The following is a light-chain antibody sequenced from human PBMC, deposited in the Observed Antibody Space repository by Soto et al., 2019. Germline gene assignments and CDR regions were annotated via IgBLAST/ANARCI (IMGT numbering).Light chain of an antibody. CDR3: QQYGNSPPNT. V-gene: IGKV3-20*01. CDR2: AAS. J-gene: IGKJ2*01. Sequence: EIVLTQSPGTLSLSPGERATLSCRASQSVSSSYLASHQQTPGQAPSVLIYAASSRAAGIPARFSGSGSGTEFTLTISRLEPEDFAVYFCQQYGNSPPNTFGQGTKVEIK. CDR1: QSVSSSY.